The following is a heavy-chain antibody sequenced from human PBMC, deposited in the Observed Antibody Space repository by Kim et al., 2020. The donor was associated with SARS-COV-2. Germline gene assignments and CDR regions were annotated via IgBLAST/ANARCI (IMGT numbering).Heavy chain of an antibody. Sequence: SETLSLTCTVSGGSISSYYWSWIRQPPGKGLEWIGYIYYSGSTNYNPSLKSRVTISVDTSKNQFSLKLSSVTAADTAVYYCARVNPNYYDSSGYYYPYYYYYGMDVWGQGTTVTVSS. CDR1: GGSISSYY. CDR3: ARVNPNYYDSSGYYYPYYYYYGMDV. V-gene: IGHV4-59*13. D-gene: IGHD3-22*01. J-gene: IGHJ6*02. CDR2: IYYSGST.